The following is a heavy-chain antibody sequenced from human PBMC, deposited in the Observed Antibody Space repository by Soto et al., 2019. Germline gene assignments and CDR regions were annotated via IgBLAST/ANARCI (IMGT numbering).Heavy chain of an antibody. CDR3: ARFYSSNSAQAYAVAS. D-gene: IGHD2-2*01. Sequence: EVQLLESGGGLVQPGRSLRLSCAASGFTFSTYAMCWVRQAPGKGLEWVSTISSSGGSTHYADSVKGRFTISRDNSTNTLYMQMTRLRSEDTAVYYWARFYSSNSAQAYAVASWCQGTRVTLSS. V-gene: IGHV3-23*01. J-gene: IGHJ5*01. CDR2: ISSSGGST. CDR1: GFTFSTYA.